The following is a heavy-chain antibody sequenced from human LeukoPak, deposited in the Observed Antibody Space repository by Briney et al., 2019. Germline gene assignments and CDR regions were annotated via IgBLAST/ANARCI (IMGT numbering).Heavy chain of an antibody. CDR1: GDSFPSNNRS. CDR3: ARDVGTTGWHIFDY. V-gene: IGHV6-1*01. Sequence: SQTLSLTCAISGDSFPSNNRSWNRISQSPTRDLEWLGRTYYRSKWYNDYAESLISRITISPVTSKNQFSLQLYSVTPEVTAVYYCARDVGTTGWHIFDYWGQGTLVTVSS. D-gene: IGHD3-9*01. J-gene: IGHJ4*02. CDR2: TYYRSKWYN.